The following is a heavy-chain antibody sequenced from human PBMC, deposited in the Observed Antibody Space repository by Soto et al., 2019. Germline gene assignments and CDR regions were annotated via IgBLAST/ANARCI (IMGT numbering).Heavy chain of an antibody. D-gene: IGHD2-8*01. Sequence: QVQLVESGGGVVQPGRSLRLSCAASEITFSTYAMHWVRQAPGKGLEWVAVISYDGSNKYYADSVKGRFTISRDNSKNTLYLQMNSLRAEDTAVYYCAKDMYFLRGSYYGMDVWGQGTTVTVSS. J-gene: IGHJ6*02. V-gene: IGHV3-30*04. CDR3: AKDMYFLRGSYYGMDV. CDR2: ISYDGSNK. CDR1: EITFSTYA.